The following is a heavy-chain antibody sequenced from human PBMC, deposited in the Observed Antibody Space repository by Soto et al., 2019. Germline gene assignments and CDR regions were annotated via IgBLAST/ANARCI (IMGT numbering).Heavy chain of an antibody. V-gene: IGHV4-39*01. J-gene: IGHJ6*02. CDR1: GGSISSSNYY. CDR2: IYYSGNT. D-gene: IGHD2-2*01. Sequence: PSETLSVTCTVSGGSISSSNYYWGWIRQPPGKGLEWIGSIYYSGNTYYNPSLKSRVTMSVDTSKNQFSLKLSSVTAADTAVYYCARLGGYCSTTGCYGYYAMDVWGQGTTVTVSS. CDR3: ARLGGYCSTTGCYGYYAMDV.